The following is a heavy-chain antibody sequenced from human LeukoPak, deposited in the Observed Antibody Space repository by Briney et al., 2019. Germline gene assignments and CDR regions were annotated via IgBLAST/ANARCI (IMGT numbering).Heavy chain of an antibody. CDR3: ARDTYYYDNGDFIDAFDI. CDR1: GGSISTYY. Sequence: SETLSLTCTVSGGSISTYYWSWVRQPPGKGLEWIGYINYSRRTNANSSLKSRVAISVDTSKNQFSLRLSSVTAADTAVYYCARDTYYYDNGDFIDAFDIWGRGTMVTVSS. CDR2: INYSRRT. J-gene: IGHJ3*02. D-gene: IGHD3-22*01. V-gene: IGHV4-59*01.